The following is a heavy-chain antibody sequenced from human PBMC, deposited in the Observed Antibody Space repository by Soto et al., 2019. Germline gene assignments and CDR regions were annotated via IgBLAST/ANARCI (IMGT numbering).Heavy chain of an antibody. CDR1: GFNFNTYA. V-gene: IGHV3-64D*06. J-gene: IGHJ6*02. CDR2: ISGNGGTT. D-gene: IGHD6-13*01. Sequence: EVQLVESGGGLVQPGGSLKLSCSASGFNFNTYAIHWVRQAPGRGLEYVSAISGNGGTTYYADSVKGRFTISRDNSKNTLYLQMSSLGAEDMAVYYCVKGRKAEAGTLKFGGRDVWVQGPTVTVS. CDR3: VKGRKAEAGTLKFGGRDV.